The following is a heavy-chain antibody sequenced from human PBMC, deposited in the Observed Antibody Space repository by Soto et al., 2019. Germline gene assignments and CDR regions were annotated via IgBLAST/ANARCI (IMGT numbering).Heavy chain of an antibody. CDR3: ARDFAAAGTFVPTSFDP. CDR1: GFTFSSYS. D-gene: IGHD6-13*01. J-gene: IGHJ5*02. Sequence: EVQLVESGGGLVKPGGSLRLSCAASGFTFSSYSMNWVRQAPGKGLEWVSSISSSSRYIYYADSVKGRFTISRDNAKNSLYLQMNSLRAEDTAVYYCARDFAAAGTFVPTSFDPWGQGTLVTVSS. V-gene: IGHV3-21*01. CDR2: ISSSSRYI.